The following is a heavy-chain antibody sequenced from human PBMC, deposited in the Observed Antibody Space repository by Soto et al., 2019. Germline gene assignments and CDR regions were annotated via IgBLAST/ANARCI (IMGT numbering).Heavy chain of an antibody. CDR3: ARDKSGGLRDEYYYGMDV. J-gene: IGHJ6*01. D-gene: IGHD5-12*01. Sequence: GGSLRLSCAASGFTVSSNYMSWVRQAPGKGLEWVSVIYSGGSTYYADSVKGRFTISRDNSKNTLYLQMNSLRAEDTAVYYCARDKSGGLRDEYYYGMDVWGQRTTVTVSS. V-gene: IGHV3-53*01. CDR1: GFTVSSNY. CDR2: IYSGGST.